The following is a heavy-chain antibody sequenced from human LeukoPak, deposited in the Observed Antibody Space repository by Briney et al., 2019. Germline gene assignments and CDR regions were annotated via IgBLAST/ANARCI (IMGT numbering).Heavy chain of an antibody. CDR3: AREGLDVVVPAAMLGDYYYYYYMDV. Sequence: SVKVSCKASGGTFSSYAISWVRQAPGQGLEWMGGIIPIFGTANYAQKFQGRVTITTDESTSTAYMELSSLRSEDTAVYCCAREGLDVVVPAAMLGDYYYYYYMDVWGKGTTVTVSS. CDR1: GGTFSSYA. J-gene: IGHJ6*03. D-gene: IGHD2-2*01. V-gene: IGHV1-69*05. CDR2: IIPIFGTA.